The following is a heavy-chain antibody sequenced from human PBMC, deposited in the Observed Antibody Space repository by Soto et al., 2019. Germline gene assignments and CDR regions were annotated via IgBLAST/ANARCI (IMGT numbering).Heavy chain of an antibody. CDR3: ARSLGYCSSTSCYVGTNWFDP. D-gene: IGHD2-2*01. CDR2: IIPILGIA. Sequence: QVKLVQSGAEVKKPGSSVKVSCKASGGTFSSYTISWVRQAPGQGLEWMGRIIPILGIANYAQKFQGRVTITADKSTSTAYMELSSLRSEDTAVYYCARSLGYCSSTSCYVGTNWFDPWGQGTLVTVSS. J-gene: IGHJ5*02. CDR1: GGTFSSYT. V-gene: IGHV1-69*02.